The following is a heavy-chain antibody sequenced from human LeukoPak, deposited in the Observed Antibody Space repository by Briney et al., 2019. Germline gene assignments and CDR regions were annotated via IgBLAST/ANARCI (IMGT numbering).Heavy chain of an antibody. CDR1: GGSISSYY. V-gene: IGHV4-59*01. Sequence: SGTLSLTCTVSGGSISSYYWSWIRQPPGKGLEWIGYIYYSGSTNSHPSLKTRVTISVDTSKTQFSLKLSSVTAADTAVYYCARQSPYSSSFDYWGQGTLVTVSS. J-gene: IGHJ4*02. CDR2: IYYSGST. D-gene: IGHD6-13*01. CDR3: ARQSPYSSSFDY.